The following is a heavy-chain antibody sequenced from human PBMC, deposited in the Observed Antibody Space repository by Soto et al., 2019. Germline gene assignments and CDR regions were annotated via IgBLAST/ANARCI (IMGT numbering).Heavy chain of an antibody. CDR2: IYYSGST. D-gene: IGHD3-10*01. CDR1: GGSISSGGYY. J-gene: IGHJ6*02. CDR3: AIDHFTMVRGVRTRYYGMDV. V-gene: IGHV4-31*03. Sequence: SETLSLTCTVSGGSISSGGYYWSWIRQHPGKGLEWIGYIYYSGSTYYNTSLKSRVTISVDTSKNQFSLKLSSVTAADTAVYYFAIDHFTMVRGVRTRYYGMDVWGQGTTVTVSS.